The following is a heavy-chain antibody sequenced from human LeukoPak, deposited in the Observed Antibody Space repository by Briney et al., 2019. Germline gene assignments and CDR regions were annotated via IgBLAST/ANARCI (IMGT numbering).Heavy chain of an antibody. J-gene: IGHJ5*02. D-gene: IGHD6-19*01. CDR1: GGSFSGYY. Sequence: SETLSLTCAVYGGSFSGYYWSWIRQPPGKGLEWIGEINHSGSTNYNPSLKSRVTISVDTSKNQFSLKLSSVTAADTAVYYCARHSIVATIHSSGWYGNWFDPWGQGTLVTVSS. CDR2: INHSGST. CDR3: ARHSIVATIHSSGWYGNWFDP. V-gene: IGHV4-34*01.